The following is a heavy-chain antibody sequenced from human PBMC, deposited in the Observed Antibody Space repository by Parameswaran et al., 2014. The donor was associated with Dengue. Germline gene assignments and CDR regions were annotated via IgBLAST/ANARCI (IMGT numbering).Heavy chain of an antibody. CDR2: ISSSSSYI. Sequence: VRQASREGAWSGSQSISSSSSYIYYAGSVKGRFTISRDNAKNSLYLQMNSLRADDTAVYYCARVAYYYNSWSPHDAFDIWGQGTMVTVSS. D-gene: IGHD3-10*01. J-gene: IGHJ3*02. CDR3: ARVAYYYNSWSPHDAFDI. V-gene: IGHV3-21*01.